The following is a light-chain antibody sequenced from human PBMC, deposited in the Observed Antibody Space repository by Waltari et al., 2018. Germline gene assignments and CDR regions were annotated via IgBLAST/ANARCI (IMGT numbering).Light chain of an antibody. J-gene: IGKJ4*01. CDR1: QSVSNF. CDR3: QQRANWPPLT. Sequence: EMVLTQSPATLSLSPGDRATLSCRASQSVSNFLAWYQPKPGQAPRLLIYHASNRATGIPARFSGRGSGTDFTLTISSLEPGDSAVYYCQQRANWPPLTFGGGTRVEI. V-gene: IGKV3-11*01. CDR2: HAS.